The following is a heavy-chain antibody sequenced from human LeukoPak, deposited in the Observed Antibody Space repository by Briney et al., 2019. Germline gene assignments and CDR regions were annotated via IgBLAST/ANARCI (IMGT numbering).Heavy chain of an antibody. D-gene: IGHD5-18*01. V-gene: IGHV4-61*10. Sequence: PSETLSLTCTVSGGSISSGSYYWSWIRQPAGKGLEWIGEINHSGSTNYNPSLKSRVTISVDTSKNQFSLKLSSVTAADTAVYYCARHTGGYSYAGRWGQGTLVTVSS. CDR3: ARHTGGYSYAGR. J-gene: IGHJ4*02. CDR2: INHSGST. CDR1: GGSISSGSYY.